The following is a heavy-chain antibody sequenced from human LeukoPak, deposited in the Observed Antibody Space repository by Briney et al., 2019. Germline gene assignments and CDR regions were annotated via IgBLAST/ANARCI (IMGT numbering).Heavy chain of an antibody. Sequence: SETLSLTCTVSGGSIRSYYWSWIRQPPGKGLEWIGYIFYSGGANYNPSLKSRVTISVDTSKNQFSLKLTSVTAADTAVYYCARVLKRAGFWSGPNTYYYYYMDVWGKGTTVTVSS. CDR3: ARVLKRAGFWSGPNTYYYYYMDV. D-gene: IGHD3-3*01. CDR2: IFYSGGA. CDR1: GGSIRSYY. V-gene: IGHV4-59*01. J-gene: IGHJ6*03.